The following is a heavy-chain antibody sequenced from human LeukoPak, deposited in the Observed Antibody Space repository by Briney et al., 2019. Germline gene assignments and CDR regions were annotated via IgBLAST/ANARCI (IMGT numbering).Heavy chain of an antibody. V-gene: IGHV5-51*01. J-gene: IGHJ4*02. CDR2: IYPADSDT. CDR3: PRHLLAADHFGWEPSGY. D-gene: IGHD3-10*01. CDR1: GYSFTSYW. Sequence: GESLKISCKASGYSFTSYWIGWVRQVPGKGLEWMGIIYPADSDTRYSPSFEGQVTISADKSISTAYLQWSSLKASDTAMYFCPRHLLAADHFGWEPSGYWGQGTLVTVPS.